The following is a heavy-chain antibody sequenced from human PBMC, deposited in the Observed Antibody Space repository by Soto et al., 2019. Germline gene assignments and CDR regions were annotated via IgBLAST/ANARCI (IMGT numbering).Heavy chain of an antibody. CDR2: IWYDGSNK. CDR1: GFTFSSYG. D-gene: IGHD4-17*01. V-gene: IGHV3-33*01. Sequence: QVQLVESGGGVVQPGRSLRLSCAASGFTFSSYGMHWVRQAPGKGLEWVAVIWYDGSNKYYADSVKGRFTISRDNSKNTLYLQMNSLRAEDTAVYYCARSFYGDYVEDVWGQGTTVTVSS. CDR3: ARSFYGDYVEDV. J-gene: IGHJ6*02.